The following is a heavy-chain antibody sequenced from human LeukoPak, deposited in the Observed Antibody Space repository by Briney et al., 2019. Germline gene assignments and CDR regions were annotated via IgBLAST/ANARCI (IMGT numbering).Heavy chain of an antibody. D-gene: IGHD2-2*03. Sequence: ASVKVSCKASGYTFTGYYMHWVRQAPGQGLEWMGWINPNSGGTNYAQKFQGRVTMTRDTSISTAYMELSRLRSDDTAVCYCARDGYCSSTSCYGYFQHWGQGTLVTVSS. J-gene: IGHJ1*01. V-gene: IGHV1-2*02. CDR1: GYTFTGYY. CDR3: ARDGYCSSTSCYGYFQH. CDR2: INPNSGGT.